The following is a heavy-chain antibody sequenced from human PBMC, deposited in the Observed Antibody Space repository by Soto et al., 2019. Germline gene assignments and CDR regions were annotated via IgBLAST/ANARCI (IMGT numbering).Heavy chain of an antibody. Sequence: EVQLVKSGGGLVQPGGSLKLSCAASGFTFSGSAMHWVRQASGKGLEWVGRIRSKANSYATAYAASVKGRFTISRDDSKNTAYLQMNSLKTEDTAVYYCTRHESYGDYPWFDPWGQGTLVTVSS. J-gene: IGHJ5*02. V-gene: IGHV3-73*01. CDR3: TRHESYGDYPWFDP. CDR2: IRSKANSYAT. D-gene: IGHD4-17*01. CDR1: GFTFSGSA.